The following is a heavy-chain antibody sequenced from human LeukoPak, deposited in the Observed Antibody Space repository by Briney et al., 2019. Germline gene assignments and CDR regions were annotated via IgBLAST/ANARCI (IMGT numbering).Heavy chain of an antibody. CDR2: INPDGSTT. Sequence: QAGGSLRLSCAASGFTFSNYWMHWVRQDPGKGLVWVSFINPDGSTTNYADSVKGRFTISRDNAKNALYLQMNSLRAEDTAVYYCAREDGSGSYYRVSTPDYYFDYWGQGTLVTVSS. CDR1: GFTFSNYW. J-gene: IGHJ4*02. CDR3: AREDGSGSYYRVSTPDYYFDY. V-gene: IGHV3-74*01. D-gene: IGHD3-10*01.